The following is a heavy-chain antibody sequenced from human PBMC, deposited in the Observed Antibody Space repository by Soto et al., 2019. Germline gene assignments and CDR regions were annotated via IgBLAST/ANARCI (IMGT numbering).Heavy chain of an antibody. Sequence: ASVKVSCKTSGYTFNGYYIQCVRQAPGQGLEWMGWVNPNTGVTNFAQKFQGRLTMTRDTSISTAYMELTRLTSDDTAVYYCARAFGNWSPFDIWGQGTMVTVSS. CDR1: GYTFNGYY. J-gene: IGHJ3*02. CDR2: VNPNTGVT. CDR3: ARAFGNWSPFDI. V-gene: IGHV1-2*02. D-gene: IGHD1-1*01.